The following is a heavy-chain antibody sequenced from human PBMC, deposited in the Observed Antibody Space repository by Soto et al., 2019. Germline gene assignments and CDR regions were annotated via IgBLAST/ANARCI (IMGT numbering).Heavy chain of an antibody. J-gene: IGHJ4*02. Sequence: EVQLLESGGDLLQPGGPLRLSCVASGFSFDNNGMSWARQAPGKGLEWVSAIKRDGTSTYYAASVKDRFTISRDNSKNTLYLQLNSLRAEDTAIYYCAQLGLMTFSHKHYFNHWGRGTLVTVSS. CDR3: AQLGLMTFSHKHYFNH. CDR1: GFSFDNNG. D-gene: IGHD3-16*01. V-gene: IGHV3-23*05. CDR2: IKRDGTST.